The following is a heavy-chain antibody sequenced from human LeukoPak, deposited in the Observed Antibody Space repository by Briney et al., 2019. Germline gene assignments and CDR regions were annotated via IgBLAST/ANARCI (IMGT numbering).Heavy chain of an antibody. V-gene: IGHV3-48*03. D-gene: IGHD3-22*01. J-gene: IGHJ3*02. CDR3: ARATYYDSSSAFDI. CDR2: ISSSGSTI. CDR1: GFTFSSYE. Sequence: GGSLRLSCAASGFTFSSYEMNWVRQAPGKGREWVSYISSSGSTIYYADSVKGRFTISIDNAKKSLYLQMNTLRAEDTAVYYCARATYYDSSSAFDIWGQGTMVTVSS.